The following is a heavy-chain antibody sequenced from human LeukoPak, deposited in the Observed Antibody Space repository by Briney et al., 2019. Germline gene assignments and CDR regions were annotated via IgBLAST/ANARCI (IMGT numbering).Heavy chain of an antibody. J-gene: IGHJ4*02. Sequence: SETLSLTCTVSGGSISSYYWSWIRQPPGKGLEWIGYIYYSGSTDYNPSLKSRVTISVDTSKNQFSLKLSSVTAADTAVYYCARHGRYSSGWEGDFDYWGQGTLVTVSS. V-gene: IGHV4-59*08. D-gene: IGHD6-19*01. CDR3: ARHGRYSSGWEGDFDY. CDR2: IYYSGST. CDR1: GGSISSYY.